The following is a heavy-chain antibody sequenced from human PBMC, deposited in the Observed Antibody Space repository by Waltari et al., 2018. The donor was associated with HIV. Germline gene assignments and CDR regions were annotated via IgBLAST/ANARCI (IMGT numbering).Heavy chain of an antibody. CDR3: ARVRSIMGRFLGFDY. Sequence: EVQLVETGGGLIQPGGSLRLSCAASGLSVSINYMNWVRQAPGKGLEWVAVIYRSGDAYYADFVKGRFTISRDNSKNTLYLQMNSLRAEDTAVYYCARVRSIMGRFLGFDYWGQGTLVTISS. J-gene: IGHJ4*02. CDR2: IYRSGDA. CDR1: GLSVSINY. V-gene: IGHV3-53*02. D-gene: IGHD3-3*02.